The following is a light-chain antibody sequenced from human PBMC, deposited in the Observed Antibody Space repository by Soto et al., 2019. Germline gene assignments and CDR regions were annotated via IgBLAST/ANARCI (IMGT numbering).Light chain of an antibody. J-gene: IGKJ3*01. Sequence: DIHMTQSPSSLSASVGDRVTITCRASQSISTYLNWYQQTPGTAPKLLIFAASSLQSGVPSRFSGSGSGTDFTLTISTLQPEDFATYFCQQSYSTPFTFGPGTKVDIK. V-gene: IGKV1-39*01. CDR1: QSISTY. CDR3: QQSYSTPFT. CDR2: AAS.